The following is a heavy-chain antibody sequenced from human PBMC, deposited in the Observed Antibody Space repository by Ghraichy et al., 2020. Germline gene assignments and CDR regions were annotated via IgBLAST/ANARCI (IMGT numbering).Heavy chain of an antibody. D-gene: IGHD4-17*01. CDR3: ASEGVYGDYVYWFDP. CDR2: IWYDGSNK. Sequence: LSLTCAASGFTFSSYGMHWVRQAPGKGLEWVAVIWYDGSNKYYADSVKGRFTISRDNSKNTLYLQMNSLRAEDTAVYYCASEGVYGDYVYWFDPWGQGTLVTVSS. J-gene: IGHJ5*02. CDR1: GFTFSSYG. V-gene: IGHV3-33*01.